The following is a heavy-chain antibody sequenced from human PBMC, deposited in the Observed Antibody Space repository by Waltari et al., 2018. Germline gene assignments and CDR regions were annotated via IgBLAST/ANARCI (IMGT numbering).Heavy chain of an antibody. Sequence: EVQLVESGGGLVQPGGSLRLSCAASELTFAYYGVTWVRQAPGKGLEWVANIKEDGSEKYYVDSVKGRFTISRDNAKNSLYLQMSSLRVEDTAVYYCATQSWSNFEYWGQGTLVTVSS. CDR3: ATQSWSNFEY. CDR2: IKEDGSEK. J-gene: IGHJ4*02. D-gene: IGHD3-3*01. V-gene: IGHV3-7*01. CDR1: ELTFAYYG.